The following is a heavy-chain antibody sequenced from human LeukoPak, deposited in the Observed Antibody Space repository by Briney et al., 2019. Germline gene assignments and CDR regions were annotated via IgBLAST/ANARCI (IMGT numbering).Heavy chain of an antibody. Sequence: GGSLRLSCAASGFTFSSYWMSWVRQAPGKGLEWVAKIKQDGSETYYVDSVKGRFTISRDNAKSSLYLQVNSLRAEDTAVYYCARDEDGFDYWGQGTLVTVSS. CDR1: GFTFSSYW. CDR3: ARDEDGFDY. CDR2: IKQDGSET. V-gene: IGHV3-7*01. J-gene: IGHJ4*02.